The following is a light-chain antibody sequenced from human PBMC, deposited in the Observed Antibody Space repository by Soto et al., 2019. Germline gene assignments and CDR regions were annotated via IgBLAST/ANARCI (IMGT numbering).Light chain of an antibody. CDR3: QQYNKWPPLT. Sequence: VMTQSPATQSVSPGERATLSCRASQSVGTNLAWYQQKPGQAPRLLIYGASTRATGIPARFSGSGSGTEFTLTISRLQSEDLAIYYCQQYNKWPPLTFGGGTKVEIK. CDR2: GAS. V-gene: IGKV3-15*01. J-gene: IGKJ4*01. CDR1: QSVGTN.